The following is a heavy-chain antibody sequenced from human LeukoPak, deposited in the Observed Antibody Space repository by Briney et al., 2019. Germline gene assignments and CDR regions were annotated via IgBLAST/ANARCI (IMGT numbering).Heavy chain of an antibody. J-gene: IGHJ4*02. CDR2: INHSGST. V-gene: IGHV4-34*01. Sequence: SETLSLTCAVYGGSFSGYYWSWIRQPPGKGLEWIGEINHSGSTNYNPSLKSRVTISVDTSKNQFSLKLSSVTAADTAVYYCARSGDSSGYYYSSLDYWGQGTLVTVSS. D-gene: IGHD3-22*01. CDR1: GGSFSGYY. CDR3: ARSGDSSGYYYSSLDY.